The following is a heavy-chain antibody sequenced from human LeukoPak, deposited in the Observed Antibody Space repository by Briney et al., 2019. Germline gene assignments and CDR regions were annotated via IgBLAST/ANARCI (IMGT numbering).Heavy chain of an antibody. Sequence: GGSLGLSCAASGFTVSSNYMSWVRQAPGKGLEWVSVIYSGGSTYYADSVKGRFTISRDNSKNTLYLQMNSLRAEDTAVYYCARDLSYYDSSGFDYWGQGTLVTVSS. CDR3: ARDLSYYDSSGFDY. V-gene: IGHV3-53*01. J-gene: IGHJ4*02. D-gene: IGHD3-22*01. CDR1: GFTVSSNY. CDR2: IYSGGST.